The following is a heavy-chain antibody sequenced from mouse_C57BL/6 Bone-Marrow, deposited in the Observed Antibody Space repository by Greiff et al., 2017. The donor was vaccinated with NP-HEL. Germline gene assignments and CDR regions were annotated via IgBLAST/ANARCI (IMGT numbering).Heavy chain of an antibody. V-gene: IGHV1-61*01. Sequence: QVQLQQPGAELVRPGSSVKLSCKASGYTFTSYWMDWVKQRPGQGLEWIGNIYPSDSENHYNQKFKDKATLTVDKSSRTAYMQLSSLTSEDSAVYYCAIWYFDVWGTGTTVTVSS. CDR1: GYTFTSYW. CDR2: IYPSDSEN. J-gene: IGHJ1*03. CDR3: AIWYFDV.